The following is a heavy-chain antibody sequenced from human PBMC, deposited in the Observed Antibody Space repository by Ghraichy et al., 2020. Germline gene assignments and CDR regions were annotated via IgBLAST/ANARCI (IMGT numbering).Heavy chain of an antibody. CDR2: IYYSGST. Sequence: ETLSLTCTVSGGSISSSSYYWGWIRQPPGKGLEWIGSIYYSGSTYYNPSLKSRVTISVDTSKNQFSLKLNSVTAADTAVYYCAMRVVVAATISHIDYWGQGTLVTVSS. CDR3: AMRVVVAATISHIDY. CDR1: GGSISSSSYY. D-gene: IGHD2-15*01. V-gene: IGHV4-39*07. J-gene: IGHJ4*02.